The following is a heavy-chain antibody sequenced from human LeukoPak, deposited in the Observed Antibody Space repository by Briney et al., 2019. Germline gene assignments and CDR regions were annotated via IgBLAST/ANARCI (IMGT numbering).Heavy chain of an antibody. CDR3: ARSTYYYGSGSYYKD. CDR2: IYYSGST. D-gene: IGHD3-10*01. Sequence: ASETLSLTCTVSGGSISSYYWSWIRQPPGKGLEWIGYIYYSGSTNYNPSLKSRVTISVDTSKNQFSLKLSSVTAADTAVYYCARSTYYYGSGSYYKDWGQGTLVTVSS. J-gene: IGHJ4*02. CDR1: GGSISSYY. V-gene: IGHV4-59*01.